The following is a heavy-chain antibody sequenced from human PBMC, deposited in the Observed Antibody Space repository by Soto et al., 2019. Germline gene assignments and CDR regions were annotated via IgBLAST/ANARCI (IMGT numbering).Heavy chain of an antibody. CDR3: AREDRDRETGLVPAAIDGMDV. J-gene: IGHJ6*02. CDR1: GYTFTSYG. D-gene: IGHD2-2*01. Sequence: ASVKVSCKASGYTFTSYGISWVRQAPGQGLEWMGWISAFNGNTNYAQKLQGRVTMTADESTSTAYMELSSLRSDDTAVYYCAREDRDRETGLVPAAIDGMDVWGQGTTVTVSS. CDR2: ISAFNGNT. V-gene: IGHV1-18*01.